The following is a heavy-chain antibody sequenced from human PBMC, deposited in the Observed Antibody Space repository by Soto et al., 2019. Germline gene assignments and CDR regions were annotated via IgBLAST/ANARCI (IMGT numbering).Heavy chain of an antibody. CDR3: AKGWGDY. D-gene: IGHD7-27*01. CDR1: GFTFSSYT. CDR2: ISSSGGST. J-gene: IGHJ4*02. Sequence: EVQLLESGGGLVQPGGSLRLSCAASGFTFSSYTMSWVRQGPGKGLEWVSGISSSGGSTVYADSVKGRFTISRDNFKNTLYLQMTSLIAEDSAVYYCAKGWGDYWGQGTPVTVSS. V-gene: IGHV3-23*01.